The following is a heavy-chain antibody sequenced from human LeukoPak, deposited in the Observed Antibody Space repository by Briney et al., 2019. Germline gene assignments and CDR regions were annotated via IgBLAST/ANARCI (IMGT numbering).Heavy chain of an antibody. D-gene: IGHD3-22*01. V-gene: IGHV4-59*01. CDR1: GGSISSYY. Sequence: PSETLSLTCTVSGGSISSYYWSWIPQPPGKGLEWIGYIYYSGSTNYNPSLKSRVTISVDTSKNQFSLKLSSVTAADTAVYYCARGYYDRIGYYYIDYWGQGTLVTVSS. J-gene: IGHJ4*02. CDR2: IYYSGST. CDR3: ARGYYDRIGYYYIDY.